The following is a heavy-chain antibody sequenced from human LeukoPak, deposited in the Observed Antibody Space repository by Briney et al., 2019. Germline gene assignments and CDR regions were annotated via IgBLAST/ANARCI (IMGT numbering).Heavy chain of an antibody. V-gene: IGHV5-51*01. CDR1: GYSFTSYW. J-gene: IGHJ4*02. D-gene: IGHD6-13*01. Sequence: AGESLKISCKGSGYSFTSYWIGWVRQMPGKGLEWMGIIYPGDSDTRYSPSFQGQVTISADRSISTAYLQWSSLKASDTAMYYCARVSAQQLAYFDYWGQGTLVTVSS. CDR3: ARVSAQQLAYFDY. CDR2: IYPGDSDT.